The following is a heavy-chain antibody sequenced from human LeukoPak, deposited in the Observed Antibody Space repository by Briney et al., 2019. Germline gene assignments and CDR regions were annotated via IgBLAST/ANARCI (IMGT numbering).Heavy chain of an antibody. D-gene: IGHD2-21*02. Sequence: SQTLSLTCTVSGGSISSGSYYWSWIRQPAGKGLEWIGRIYTSGGTNYNPSLKSRVTISVDTSKNQFSLKLSSVTAADTAVYYCARYSYCGGDCYTGFDYWGQGTLVTVSS. CDR3: ARYSYCGGDCYTGFDY. J-gene: IGHJ4*02. CDR1: GGSISSGSYY. V-gene: IGHV4-61*02. CDR2: IYTSGGT.